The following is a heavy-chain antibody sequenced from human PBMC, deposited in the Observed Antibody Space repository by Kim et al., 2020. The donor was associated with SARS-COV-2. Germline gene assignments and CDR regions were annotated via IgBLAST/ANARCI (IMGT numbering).Heavy chain of an antibody. Sequence: SETLSLTCAVYGGSFSGYYWSWIRQPPGKGLEWIGEINHSGSTNYNPSLKSRVTISVDTSKNQFSLKLSSVTAADTAVYYCARAHRGEGDYGVWFDPWGQGTLVTVSS. CDR3: ARAHRGEGDYGVWFDP. CDR1: GGSFSGYY. J-gene: IGHJ5*02. D-gene: IGHD4-17*01. CDR2: INHSGST. V-gene: IGHV4-34*01.